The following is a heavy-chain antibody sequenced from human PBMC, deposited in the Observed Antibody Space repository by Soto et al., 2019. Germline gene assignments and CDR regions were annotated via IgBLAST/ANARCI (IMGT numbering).Heavy chain of an antibody. CDR3: VRSPWDTMIVPDY. J-gene: IGHJ4*02. Sequence: PSETLSLTCSVSGGSISSGGYYWNWIRQHPGKGLEWIGYIYYSGSTYYNPSLKSRVTISVDTSKNQFSLKLSSVTAADTAVYYCVRSPWDTMIVPDYWGQGSLVTVSS. CDR1: GGSISSGGYY. V-gene: IGHV4-31*03. D-gene: IGHD3-22*01. CDR2: IYYSGST.